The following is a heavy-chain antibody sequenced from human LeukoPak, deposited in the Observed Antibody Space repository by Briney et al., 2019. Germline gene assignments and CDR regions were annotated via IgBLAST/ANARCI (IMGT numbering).Heavy chain of an antibody. CDR3: ARSGWYPDFDY. J-gene: IGHJ4*02. CDR2: IYYSGST. D-gene: IGHD6-19*01. Sequence: PSETLSLTCAVYGGSFSGYYWSWIRQPPGKGLEWIGYIYYSGSTNYNPSLKSRVTMTTDTSTSTAYMELRSLRSDDTAVYYCARSGWYPDFDYWGQGTLVTVSS. V-gene: IGHV4-59*01. CDR1: GGSFSGYY.